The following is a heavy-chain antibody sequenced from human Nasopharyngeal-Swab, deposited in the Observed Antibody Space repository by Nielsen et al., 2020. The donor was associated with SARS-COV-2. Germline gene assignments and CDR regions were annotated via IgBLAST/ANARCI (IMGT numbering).Heavy chain of an antibody. CDR2: IYPGDSDT. J-gene: IGHJ4*02. Sequence: GESPKISCKGSGYSFTSYWIGWVRQMPGKGLEWMGVIYPGDSDTRYSPSFQGRVTISADKSISTAYLQWSSMKASDTAMYYCSRGNYNPDYWGQGTLVTVSS. CDR1: GYSFTSYW. V-gene: IGHV5-51*01. CDR3: SRGNYNPDY. D-gene: IGHD1-26*01.